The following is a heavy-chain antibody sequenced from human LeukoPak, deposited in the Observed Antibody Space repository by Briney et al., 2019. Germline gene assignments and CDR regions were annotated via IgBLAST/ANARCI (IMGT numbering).Heavy chain of an antibody. CDR2: INAGNGNT. J-gene: IGHJ4*02. Sequence: SVKVSCKASGYTFTSYAMHWVRQAPGQRLEWMGWINAGNGNTKYSQKFQGRVTITRDTSASTAYMELSSLRSEDTAVYYCARDRFFGVTTVTTLVDYWGQGTLVTVSS. CDR3: ARDRFFGVTTVTTLVDY. D-gene: IGHD4-17*01. V-gene: IGHV1-3*01. CDR1: GYTFTSYA.